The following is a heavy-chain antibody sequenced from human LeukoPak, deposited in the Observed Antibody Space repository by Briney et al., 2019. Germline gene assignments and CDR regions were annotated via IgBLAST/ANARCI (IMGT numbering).Heavy chain of an antibody. Sequence: SETLSLTCTVSGGSISSSSYYWGWIRQPPGKGLEWIGSIYYSGSTYYNASLKSRVTISIDTSKNQFSLKLSSVTAADTAVYYCARGVTMIGRLRFDPWGQGTLVTVSS. J-gene: IGHJ5*02. V-gene: IGHV4-39*07. D-gene: IGHD3-22*01. CDR1: GGSISSSSYY. CDR3: ARGVTMIGRLRFDP. CDR2: IYYSGST.